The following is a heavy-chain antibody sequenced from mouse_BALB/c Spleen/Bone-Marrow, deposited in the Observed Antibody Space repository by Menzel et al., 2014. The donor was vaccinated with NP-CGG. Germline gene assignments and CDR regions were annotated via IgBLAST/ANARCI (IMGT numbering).Heavy chain of an antibody. CDR3: ARSRDYGSSYYAMDY. V-gene: IGHV14-3*02. CDR1: GFNIKDTY. CDR2: IDPANGNT. D-gene: IGHD1-1*01. Sequence: EVHPQQSGAELVKPGASVKLSRTASGFNIKDTYMHWVKQRPEQGLEWIGRIDPANGNTKYDPKFQGKATITADTSSNTAYLQLSSLTSEDTAVYYCARSRDYGSSYYAMDYWGQGTSVTVSS. J-gene: IGHJ4*01.